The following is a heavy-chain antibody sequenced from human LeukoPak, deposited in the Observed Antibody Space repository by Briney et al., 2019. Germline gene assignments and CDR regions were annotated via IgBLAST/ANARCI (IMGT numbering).Heavy chain of an antibody. V-gene: IGHV1-18*01. CDR1: GYTFTSYG. Sequence: ASVKVSCKASGYTFTSYGISWVRQAPGQGLEWMGWISAYNGNTNYAQKLQGRVTMTTDTSTSTAYMELRSLRSDDTAVYYCARNPSIAVAGPPLHWGQGTLVTVSS. J-gene: IGHJ4*02. CDR3: ARNPSIAVAGPPLH. CDR2: ISAYNGNT. D-gene: IGHD6-19*01.